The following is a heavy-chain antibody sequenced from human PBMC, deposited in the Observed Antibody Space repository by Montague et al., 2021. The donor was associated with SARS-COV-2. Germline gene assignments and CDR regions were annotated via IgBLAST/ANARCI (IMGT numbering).Heavy chain of an antibody. CDR1: GFTFSSYA. J-gene: IGHJ4*02. V-gene: IGHV3-30*04. D-gene: IGHD1-26*01. Sequence: SLRLSCAASGFTFSSYAMHWVRQAPGKGLEWVAVISYDGSNKYYXDSVKGRFTISRDNFKNTLYLQVNTLRAEDTAVYYCARPFGGSYYSGFDYWGQGTLVTVSS. CDR2: ISYDGSNK. CDR3: ARPFGGSYYSGFDY.